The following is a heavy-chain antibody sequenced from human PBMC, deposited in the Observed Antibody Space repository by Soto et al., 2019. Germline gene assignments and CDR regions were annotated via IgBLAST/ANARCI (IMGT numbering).Heavy chain of an antibody. CDR2: ISYDGSNK. CDR3: ARGILTPYYYYGMHV. CDR1: GFTFSGYG. D-gene: IGHD3-9*01. J-gene: IGHJ6*02. V-gene: IGHV3-30*03. Sequence: GGSLRLSCAASGFTFSGYGIHWVRQAPGKGLEWVAVISYDGSNKFYADSVKGRSTISRDNSKNTLYLQMNSLRTEDTAVYYCARGILTPYYYYGMHVWGQGTTVTVSS.